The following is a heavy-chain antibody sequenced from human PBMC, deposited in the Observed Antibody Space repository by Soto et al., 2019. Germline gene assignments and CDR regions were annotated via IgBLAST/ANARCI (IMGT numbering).Heavy chain of an antibody. D-gene: IGHD3-3*01. V-gene: IGHV1-3*01. CDR1: GYTFTSYA. CDR2: INAGNGNT. J-gene: IGHJ4*02. Sequence: ASVKVSCKASGYTFTSYAMHWVRQAPGQRLEWMGWINAGNGNTNYAQKFQGRVTMTTDTSTSKAYMEVRGLRFDDTAVYYCARDTYYDFWSGYLDYWGQGTLVTVSS. CDR3: ARDTYYDFWSGYLDY.